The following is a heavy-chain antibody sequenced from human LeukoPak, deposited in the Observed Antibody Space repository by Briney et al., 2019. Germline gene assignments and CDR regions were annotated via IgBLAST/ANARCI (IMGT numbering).Heavy chain of an antibody. CDR2: ISGSGGST. CDR3: QRETDAFDI. Sequence: GGSLRLSCAASGYTFSNFAMTWVRQAPGKGLEWVSVISGSGGSTYYADSVKGRFTISRDNSRNTLYLQMNSLRAEDTAVYYCQRETDAFDIWGQGTMVTVSS. CDR1: GYTFSNFA. D-gene: IGHD1-26*01. V-gene: IGHV3-23*01. J-gene: IGHJ3*02.